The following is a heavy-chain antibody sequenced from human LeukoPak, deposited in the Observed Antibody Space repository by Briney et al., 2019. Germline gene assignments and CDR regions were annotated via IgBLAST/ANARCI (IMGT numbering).Heavy chain of an antibody. V-gene: IGHV1-2*02. J-gene: IGHJ6*03. CDR2: INPNSGGT. D-gene: IGHD6-13*01. CDR3: ARTGYSSSWVTEYWGYYYYMDV. CDR1: GYTFTSYG. Sequence: ASVTVSCKASGYTFTSYGISWVRQAPGQGLEWMGWINPNSGGTNYAQKFQGRVTMTRDTSISTAYMELSRLRSEDTAVYYCARTGYSSSWVTEYWGYYYYMDVWGKGTTVTVSS.